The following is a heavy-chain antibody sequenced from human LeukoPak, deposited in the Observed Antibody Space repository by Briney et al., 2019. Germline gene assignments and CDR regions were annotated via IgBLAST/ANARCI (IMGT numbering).Heavy chain of an antibody. J-gene: IGHJ5*02. V-gene: IGHV1-2*02. Sequence: ASVKVSCKASGYTFTGYYMHWVRQAPGQGLEWMGWINPNSGGTNYAQKFQGRVTMTRDTSISTAYMALSRLRSDDTAVYYCARGDIVVVPASPGNWFDPWGQGTLVTVSS. CDR3: ARGDIVVVPASPGNWFDP. CDR1: GYTFTGYY. D-gene: IGHD2-2*01. CDR2: INPNSGGT.